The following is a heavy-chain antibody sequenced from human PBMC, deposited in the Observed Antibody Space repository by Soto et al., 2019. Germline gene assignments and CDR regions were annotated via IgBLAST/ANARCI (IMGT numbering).Heavy chain of an antibody. Sequence: GGSLRLSCAASGFTFSSYAMHWVRQAPGKGLEWVAVISYDGSNKYYADSVKGRFTISRDNSKNTLYLQMNSLRAEDTAVYYCARELGPGSYDILTGYYLDYWGQGTLVTVSS. V-gene: IGHV3-30-3*01. CDR3: ARELGPGSYDILTGYYLDY. J-gene: IGHJ4*02. CDR1: GFTFSSYA. CDR2: ISYDGSNK. D-gene: IGHD3-9*01.